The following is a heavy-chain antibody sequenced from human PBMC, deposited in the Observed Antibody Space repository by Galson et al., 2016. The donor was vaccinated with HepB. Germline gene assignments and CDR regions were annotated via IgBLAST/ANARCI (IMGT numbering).Heavy chain of an antibody. CDR2: ISASGVST. J-gene: IGHJ4*02. CDR1: GFTFSNYA. V-gene: IGHV3-23*01. Sequence: SLRLSCAASGFTFSNYAMSWVRQAPGKGLEWASEISASGVSTYYADSVKGRFTISRDNSKNTLYVQMDSLRAEDTAVYYCAKDRPGIGGVSDYWGQGTLVTVSS. CDR3: AKDRPGIGGVSDY. D-gene: IGHD3-16*01.